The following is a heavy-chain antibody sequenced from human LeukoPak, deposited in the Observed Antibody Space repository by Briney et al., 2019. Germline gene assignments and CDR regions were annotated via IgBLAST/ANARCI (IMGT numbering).Heavy chain of an antibody. CDR1: GDSISSFY. CDR2: GHYSGRT. CDR3: ARWGEETALRVRAFDV. V-gene: IGHV4-59*01. Sequence: PSETLSLTCTVSGDSISSFYWNWIRQPPGRGLEWIGYGHYSGRTSYNPSFNSRVTLSVDRSTNQFSLKLRSVTAADTAVYYCARWGEETALRVRAFDVWGLGTMVTVSS. D-gene: IGHD3-10*01. J-gene: IGHJ3*01.